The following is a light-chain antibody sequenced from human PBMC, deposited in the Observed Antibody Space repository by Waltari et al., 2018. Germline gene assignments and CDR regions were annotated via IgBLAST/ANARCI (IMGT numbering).Light chain of an antibody. CDR2: DVS. CDR3: CSFTSRSTWV. Sequence: QSALTQPASVSGSPGQSITISCTGTSSDVGGYNYVSWYQQHPGKAPKLLIFDVSNHPPGVSNRFSGSKSSNTASLTISGLQGEDESDYYCCSFTSRSTWVFGGGTKVTVL. V-gene: IGLV2-14*01. J-gene: IGLJ3*02. CDR1: SSDVGGYNY.